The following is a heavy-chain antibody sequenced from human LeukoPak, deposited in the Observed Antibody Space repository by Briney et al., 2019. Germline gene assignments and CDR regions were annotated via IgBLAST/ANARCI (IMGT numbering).Heavy chain of an antibody. CDR1: GFTFTNHF. CDR2: ISPGGDST. CDR3: AGAEDQDFDY. D-gene: IGHD2-15*01. Sequence: ASVKVSCKTSGFTFTNHFMHWVRQAPGQGLEWMGIISPGGDSTTYAQKFQGRVTMTRDTSTNTLYMELSSLRSDDTAMYYCAGAEDQDFDYWGQGTLVTVSS. V-gene: IGHV1-46*01. J-gene: IGHJ4*02.